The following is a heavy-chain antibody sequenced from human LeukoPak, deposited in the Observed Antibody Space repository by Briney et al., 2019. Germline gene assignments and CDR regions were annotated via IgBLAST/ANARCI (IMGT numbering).Heavy chain of an antibody. Sequence: GGSLRLSCAASGFTFSSYSMNWVRQAPGKGLEWVSSISSSSSYIYYADSVKGRFTISRDNAKNSLYLQMNILRAEDTAVYYCARGLDIVVVVPSASFGYWGQGTLVTVSS. CDR2: ISSSSSYI. D-gene: IGHD2-2*03. J-gene: IGHJ4*02. CDR1: GFTFSSYS. CDR3: ARGLDIVVVVPSASFGY. V-gene: IGHV3-21*01.